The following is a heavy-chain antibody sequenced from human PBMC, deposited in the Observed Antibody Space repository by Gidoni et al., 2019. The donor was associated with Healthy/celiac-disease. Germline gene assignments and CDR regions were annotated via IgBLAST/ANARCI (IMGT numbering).Heavy chain of an antibody. CDR2: IYHSGST. Sequence: QVQLQESGPGLVKPSGTLSLTCAVSGGSISSSNWWSWVRQPPGKGLEWIGEIYHSGSTNYNPSLKSRVTISVDKFKNQFSLKLSSVTAADTAVYYCARASTYYYDSSVLYYDYWGQGTLVTVSS. CDR3: ARASTYYYDSSVLYYDY. CDR1: GGSISSSNW. J-gene: IGHJ4*02. D-gene: IGHD3-22*01. V-gene: IGHV4-4*02.